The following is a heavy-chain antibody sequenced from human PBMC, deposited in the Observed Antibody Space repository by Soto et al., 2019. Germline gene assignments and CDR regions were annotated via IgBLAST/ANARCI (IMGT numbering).Heavy chain of an antibody. D-gene: IGHD2-21*02. CDR1: GYTFTGYY. J-gene: IGHJ6*01. Sequence: ASVKVCGNASGYTFTGYYMHWVRQAPGQGLEWMGWINPHSRGTNYEQKFQGRLPMSRDTSISTAYMELSRLRHDDTAGYHWARDQVIGDQRYYYYYYGMDVCGYGTKVTV. V-gene: IGHV1-2*02. CDR3: ARDQVIGDQRYYYYYYGMDV. CDR2: INPHSRGT.